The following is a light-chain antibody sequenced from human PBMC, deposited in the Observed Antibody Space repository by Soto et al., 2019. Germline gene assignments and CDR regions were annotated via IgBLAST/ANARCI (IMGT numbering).Light chain of an antibody. CDR3: QSYDSSLSGVV. Sequence: QSVLTQPPSVSEAPGQRVTISCTGSSSNIGAGYDVYWYQQLPGTAPKLLISGNSNRPSGVPDRFSGSKSGTSASLAITGLQAEDEADYYCQSYDSSLSGVVFGGGTQLTVL. J-gene: IGLJ2*01. CDR1: SSNIGAGYD. V-gene: IGLV1-40*01. CDR2: GNS.